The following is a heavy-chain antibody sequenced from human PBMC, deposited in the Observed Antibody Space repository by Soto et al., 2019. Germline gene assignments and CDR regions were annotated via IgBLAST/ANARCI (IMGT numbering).Heavy chain of an antibody. CDR1: GGTFSSYT. CDR2: IIPILGIA. D-gene: IGHD2-15*01. V-gene: IGHV1-69*02. Sequence: SVKVSCKASGGTFSSYTISWVRQAPGQGLEWMGRIIPILGIANYAQKFQGRVTITADKSTSTAYMELSSLRSEDTAVYYCASSPRYCSGGSCYSEAAFDYWGQGTLVTVSS. J-gene: IGHJ4*02. CDR3: ASSPRYCSGGSCYSEAAFDY.